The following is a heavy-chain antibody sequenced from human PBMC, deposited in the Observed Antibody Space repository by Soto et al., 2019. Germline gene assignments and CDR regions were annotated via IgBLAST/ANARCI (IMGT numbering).Heavy chain of an antibody. V-gene: IGHV1-69*02. CDR3: AKVSEMGSVTEGYCYYMDV. Sequence: QVQLVQSGAEVKKPGSSVKVSCKASGGTFSNYTISWVRQAPGQGLEWMGRIIPILGIGHYAQKFQGRVTITADKSTNTAYMELSSLRSEDTAMYYCAKVSEMGSVTEGYCYYMDVWGKGTTVTVSS. D-gene: IGHD3-10*01. CDR2: IIPILGIG. J-gene: IGHJ6*03. CDR1: GGTFSNYT.